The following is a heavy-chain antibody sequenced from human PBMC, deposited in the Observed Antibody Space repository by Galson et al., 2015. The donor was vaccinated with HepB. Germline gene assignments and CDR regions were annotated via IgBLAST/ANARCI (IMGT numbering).Heavy chain of an antibody. CDR2: ISSYNGNT. Sequence: SVKVSCKASGYTFSNYGITWVRQAPGQGLEWMGWISSYNGNTNYAPKLQGRVTMTTDTSTSTAYMELRSLRSDDTAVYYCARDSQDLARQREFDYWGQGTLVIVSS. D-gene: IGHD1-26*01. CDR3: ARDSQDLARQREFDY. J-gene: IGHJ4*02. V-gene: IGHV1-18*04. CDR1: GYTFSNYG.